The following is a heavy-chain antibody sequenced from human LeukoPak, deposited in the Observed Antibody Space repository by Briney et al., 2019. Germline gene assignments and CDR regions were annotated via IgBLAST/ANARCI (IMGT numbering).Heavy chain of an antibody. CDR1: GGSISDYY. V-gene: IGHV4-4*07. D-gene: IGHD2-21*02. CDR2: IYTSGSS. J-gene: IGHJ6*03. Sequence: WETLSLTCTVSGGSISDYYWSWIRQPAGKGLEWIGRIYTSGSSNYNPSLKSRVSMSVDTSKNQFSLKLSSVTAADTAVYYCARVVVVTAAREAYYYYMDVWGKGTTVTVSS. CDR3: ARVVVVTAAREAYYYYMDV.